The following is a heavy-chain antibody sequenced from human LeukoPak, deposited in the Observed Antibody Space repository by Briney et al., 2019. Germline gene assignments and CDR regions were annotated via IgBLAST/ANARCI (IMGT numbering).Heavy chain of an antibody. CDR1: GFSFSTYA. Sequence: GGSLKLSCAASGFSFSTYAMSWARQAPGKGLEWVSGISGSGETSNYAASVKGRLTISRDNSNNTLYLQMTSLRADDTAVYYCVRRGSGSSSPFAYWGQGALVIVSS. CDR2: ISGSGETS. D-gene: IGHD6-6*01. J-gene: IGHJ4*02. V-gene: IGHV3-23*01. CDR3: VRRGSGSSSPFAY.